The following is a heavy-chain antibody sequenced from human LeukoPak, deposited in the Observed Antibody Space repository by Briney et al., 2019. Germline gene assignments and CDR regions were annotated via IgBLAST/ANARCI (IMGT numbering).Heavy chain of an antibody. CDR1: GYTFTSYY. Sequence: ASVKVSCKAFGYTFTSYYMHWVRQAPGQGLEWMGIINPSGGSTSYAQKFQGRVTMTRDTSTSTVYMELSSLRSEDTAVYYCARARTYYDILTGYSPSTAIFDYWGQGTLVTVSS. J-gene: IGHJ4*02. V-gene: IGHV1-46*01. D-gene: IGHD3-9*01. CDR3: ARARTYYDILTGYSPSTAIFDY. CDR2: INPSGGST.